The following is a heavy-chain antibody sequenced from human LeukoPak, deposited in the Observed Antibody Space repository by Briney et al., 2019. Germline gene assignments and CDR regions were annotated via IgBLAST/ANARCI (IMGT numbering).Heavy chain of an antibody. CDR1: VGLLNSHY. D-gene: IGHD3-10*01. CDR3: ASRPADTTWYGVFDF. Sequence: PADTLSLICSVSVGLLNSHYWRWIRQPPGKRLEWIGDIFTAGNTNDNSSLASRVTMSVDTSGAQFCLRLSLVTAGDTAIYYCASRPADTTWYGVFDFWSQGTLVTVSS. CDR2: IFTAGNT. V-gene: IGHV4-59*07. J-gene: IGHJ4*02.